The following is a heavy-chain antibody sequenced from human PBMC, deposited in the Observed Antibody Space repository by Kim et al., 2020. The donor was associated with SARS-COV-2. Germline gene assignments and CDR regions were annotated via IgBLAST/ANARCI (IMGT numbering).Heavy chain of an antibody. J-gene: IGHJ4*02. CDR1: GYTFTGYY. V-gene: IGHV1-2*06. CDR2: INPNSGGT. Sequence: ASVKVSCKASGYTFTGYYMHWVRQAPGQGLEWMGRINPNSGGTNYAQKFQGRVTMTRDTSISTAYMELSRLRSDDTAVYYCARSLVRGVIDFDYWGQGTLVTVSS. D-gene: IGHD3-10*01. CDR3: ARSLVRGVIDFDY.